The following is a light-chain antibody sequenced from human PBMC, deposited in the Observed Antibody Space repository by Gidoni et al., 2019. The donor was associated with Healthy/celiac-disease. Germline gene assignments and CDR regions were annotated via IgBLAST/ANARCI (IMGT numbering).Light chain of an antibody. CDR1: QSVSSN. J-gene: IGKJ1*01. CDR2: GAS. CDR3: QQDNNWPWT. V-gene: IGKV3-15*01. Sequence: EIVMTQSPATLSVSPGERATLSCRASQSVSSNLAWYQQKPGQAPRLLIYGASTRATGNPARFSGSGYGTEFTLNISSLQSEDFAVYYCQQDNNWPWTFGQGTKVEIK.